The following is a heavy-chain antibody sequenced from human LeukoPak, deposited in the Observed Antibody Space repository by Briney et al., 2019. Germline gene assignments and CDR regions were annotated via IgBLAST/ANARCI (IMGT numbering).Heavy chain of an antibody. D-gene: IGHD6-13*01. CDR2: ISTNGGST. J-gene: IGHJ4*02. CDR3: AGGSSWYRGIDF. V-gene: IGHV3-64*01. Sequence: GGSLRLSCAVSGFTFSSNAMYWVRQAPGKGLEYVSAISTNGGSTYYANSVKGRFTISRDNSKNTLYLQMGSLRAEDMGVYYCAGGSSWYRGIDFWGQGTLVTVSS. CDR1: GFTFSSNA.